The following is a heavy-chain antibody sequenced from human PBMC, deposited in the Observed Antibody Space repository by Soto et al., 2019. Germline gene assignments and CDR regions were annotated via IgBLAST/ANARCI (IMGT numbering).Heavy chain of an antibody. V-gene: IGHV1-18*04. CDR3: AREAGWQRMVPYD. Sequence: QVQLVQSGTEVKKPGASVNVSCKAFGYTFTSYGFSWVRQVAGQGLEWLGWISAFSGDTQYAQTMKGRLTVTTDTSTTTVHMELRSLTPADTAVYYCAREAGWQRMVPYDWGQGTLVTVS. D-gene: IGHD6-25*01. CDR2: ISAFSGDT. CDR1: GYTFTSYG. J-gene: IGHJ4*02.